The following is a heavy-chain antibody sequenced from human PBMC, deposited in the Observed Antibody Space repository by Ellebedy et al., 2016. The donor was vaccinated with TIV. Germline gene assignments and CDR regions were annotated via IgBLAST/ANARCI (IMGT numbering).Heavy chain of an antibody. J-gene: IGHJ5*02. CDR3: AIDKHGSGTNPFDN. CDR1: GFTFSDYY. V-gene: IGHV3-11*01. D-gene: IGHD3-10*01. Sequence: GESLKISCAASGFTFSDYYMSWIRQAPGKGLEWISHISSSGNTVYYADSMKGRFTISRDNAKNSLYLQMNRLRAEDTAVYYCAIDKHGSGTNPFDNWGQGTLVTVSS. CDR2: ISSSGNTV.